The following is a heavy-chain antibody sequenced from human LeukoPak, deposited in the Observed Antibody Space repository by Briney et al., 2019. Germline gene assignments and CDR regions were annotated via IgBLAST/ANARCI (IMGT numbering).Heavy chain of an antibody. Sequence: PSETLFLTCTASGGSISSYYWSWIRQPPGKGLEWIGYIYYSGSTNYNPSLKSRVTISVDTSKNQFSLKLSSVTAADTAVYYCARCIAVAGTVRFDPWGQGTLVTVSS. V-gene: IGHV4-59*01. D-gene: IGHD6-19*01. CDR2: IYYSGST. CDR3: ARCIAVAGTVRFDP. J-gene: IGHJ5*02. CDR1: GGSISSYY.